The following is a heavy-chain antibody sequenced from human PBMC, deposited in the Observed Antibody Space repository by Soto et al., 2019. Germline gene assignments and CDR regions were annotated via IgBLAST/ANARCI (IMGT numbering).Heavy chain of an antibody. CDR3: ARPPDLVTTDYYDGIDG. CDR1: GGSFSGYY. CDR2: INHSGST. J-gene: IGHJ6*04. V-gene: IGHV4-34*01. Sequence: SETLSLTCAVYGGSFSGYYWSWIRQPPGKGLEWIGEINHSGSTNYNPSLKSRVTISVDTSKNQFSLKLSSVTAADTAVYYCARPPDLVTTDYYDGIDGRGKGTTVTVSS. D-gene: IGHD4-4*01.